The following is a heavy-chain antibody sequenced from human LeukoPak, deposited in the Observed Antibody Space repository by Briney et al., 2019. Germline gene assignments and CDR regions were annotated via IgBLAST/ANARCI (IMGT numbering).Heavy chain of an antibody. CDR1: GGSFSGYY. CDR3: ARYYYYYYYMDV. CDR2: INHSGST. V-gene: IGHV4-34*01. Sequence: SETLSLTCAVYGGSFSGYYWSWIRQPPGKGLEWIGEINHSGSTNYNPSLKSRVTISVDTSKNQFSLKLSSVTAADTAVYYCARYYYYYYYMDVWGKGTTVTVSS. J-gene: IGHJ6*03.